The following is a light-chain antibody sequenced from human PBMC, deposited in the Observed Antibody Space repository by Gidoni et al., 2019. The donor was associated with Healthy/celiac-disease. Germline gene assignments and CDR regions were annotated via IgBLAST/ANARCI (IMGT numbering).Light chain of an antibody. CDR1: QSISSY. CDR2: AAS. CDR3: QQSYRTPRT. Sequence: DIQLTQSPSSRSASVGDRVTITCRASQSISSYLNWYQQKPGKAPKLLSYAASSLQSGVPSRFSGSGSGTDFTRTISSLQPEDFATYYRQQSYRTPRTFGQGTKLEIK. J-gene: IGKJ2*01. V-gene: IGKV1-39*01.